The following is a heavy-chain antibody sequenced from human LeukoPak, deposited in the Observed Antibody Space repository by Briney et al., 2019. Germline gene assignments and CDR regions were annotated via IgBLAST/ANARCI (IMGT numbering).Heavy chain of an antibody. D-gene: IGHD5-24*01. CDR3: ARDGYNSGYFDY. Sequence: SETLSLTCTVSGGSISSGDYYWNWIRQPPGKGLEWIGYIYYSRSTSYSPSLKRRLTISVDTSKNQFSLKLSSVTAADTAVYYCARDGYNSGYFDYWGQGTLVTVSS. CDR1: GGSISSGDYY. CDR2: IYYSRST. V-gene: IGHV4-30-4*01. J-gene: IGHJ4*02.